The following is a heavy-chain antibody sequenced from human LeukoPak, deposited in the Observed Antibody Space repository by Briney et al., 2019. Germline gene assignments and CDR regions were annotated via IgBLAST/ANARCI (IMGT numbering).Heavy chain of an antibody. CDR3: RTDSRGWELRTGGYYFDY. CDR2: IIPILGIA. J-gene: IGHJ4*02. V-gene: IGHV1-69*04. D-gene: IGHD1-26*01. Sequence: ASVKVSCKASGGTFSSYAISWVRQAPGQGLEWMGRIIPILGIANYAQKFQGRVTITADQSKSTAYMELSSLRSEDTAVYYCRTDSRGWELRTGGYYFDYWGQGTLVTVSS. CDR1: GGTFSSYA.